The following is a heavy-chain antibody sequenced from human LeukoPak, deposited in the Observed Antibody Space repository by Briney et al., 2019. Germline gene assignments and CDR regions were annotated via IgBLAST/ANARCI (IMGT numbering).Heavy chain of an antibody. J-gene: IGHJ4*02. CDR2: IYSGGST. V-gene: IGHV3-66*02. CDR1: GFTVSSNY. Sequence: PGGSLRLSCAASGFTVSSNYMSWVRQAPGKGLEWVSVIYSGGSTYYADSVKGRFTISRDNSKNTLYLQMNSLRAEDTAVYYCARDHGLLEWFVDYWGQGTLVTVSS. CDR3: ARDHGLLEWFVDY. D-gene: IGHD3-3*01.